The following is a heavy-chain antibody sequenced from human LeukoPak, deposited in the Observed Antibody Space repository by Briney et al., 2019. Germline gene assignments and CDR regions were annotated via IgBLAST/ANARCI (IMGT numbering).Heavy chain of an antibody. J-gene: IGHJ6*03. V-gene: IGHV1-2*02. Sequence: RASVKVSCKASGYTFTSYYMHWVRQAPGQGLEWMGWINPNSGGTNYAQKFQGRVTMTRDTSISTAYMELSRLRSDDTAVYYCARAGGEHYYGSGTPYYYYYYYMDVWGKGTTVTVSS. CDR3: ARAGGEHYYGSGTPYYYYYYYMDV. D-gene: IGHD3-10*01. CDR1: GYTFTSYY. CDR2: INPNSGGT.